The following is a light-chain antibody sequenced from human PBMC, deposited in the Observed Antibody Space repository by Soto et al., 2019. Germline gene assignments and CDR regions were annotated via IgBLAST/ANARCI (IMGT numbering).Light chain of an antibody. CDR1: SSDVGGYNY. J-gene: IGLJ1*01. CDR2: DVS. V-gene: IGLV2-11*01. Sequence: LTQPRSVSGSPGQSVTISCTGTSSDVGGYNYVSWYQQHPGKAPKLMIYDVSKRPSGVPDRFSGSNSGNTASLTISGLQAEDEADYYCCSYAGSYTFWVFGTGTKVTVL. CDR3: CSYAGSYTFWV.